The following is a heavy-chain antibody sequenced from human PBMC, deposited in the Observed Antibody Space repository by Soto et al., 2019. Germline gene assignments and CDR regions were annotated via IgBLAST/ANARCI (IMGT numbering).Heavy chain of an antibody. CDR1: GGSFSGYY. CDR2: INHSGST. D-gene: IGHD7-27*01. J-gene: IGHJ5*02. Sequence: QVQLQQWGAGLLKPSETLSLTCAVYGGSFSGYYWSWIRQPPGKGLEWIGEINHSGSTNYNPSLKSRVTISVDTSKNQVSLKLSSVSAADTAVYYCARYWGSAGWFDPWGQGTLVTVSS. CDR3: ARYWGSAGWFDP. V-gene: IGHV4-34*01.